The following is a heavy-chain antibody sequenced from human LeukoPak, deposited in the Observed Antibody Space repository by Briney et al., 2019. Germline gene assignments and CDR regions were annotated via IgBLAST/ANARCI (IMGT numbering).Heavy chain of an antibody. J-gene: IGHJ6*03. D-gene: IGHD3-10*01. CDR3: ARAFDYYYMDV. V-gene: IGHV4-61*02. Sequence: SETLSLTCTVSGGSISSGSYYWSWIRQPAGKGLEWIGRIYTSGSTNYNPSLKSRVTISVDTSKNQFPLKLSSVTAADTAVYYCARAFDYYYMDVWGKGTTVTVSS. CDR1: GGSISSGSYY. CDR2: IYTSGST.